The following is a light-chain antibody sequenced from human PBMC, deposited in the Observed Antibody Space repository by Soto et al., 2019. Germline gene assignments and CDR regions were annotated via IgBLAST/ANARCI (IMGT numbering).Light chain of an antibody. CDR1: QSVNSNY. J-gene: IGKJ1*01. CDR2: GGS. CDR3: QHYDAYQWT. Sequence: EIVLTQSPGTLSLAPGERATLSCRASQSVNSNYFTWYQQIPGQAPRLLIYGGSSRATGIPDRLSGSGSGTDFTLTISRLQTEDFAVYYCQHYDAYQWTFGQGTKVDIK. V-gene: IGKV3-20*01.